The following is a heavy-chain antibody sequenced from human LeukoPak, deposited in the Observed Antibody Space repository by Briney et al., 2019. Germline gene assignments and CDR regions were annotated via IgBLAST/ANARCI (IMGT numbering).Heavy chain of an antibody. J-gene: IGHJ4*02. Sequence: GGSLRLSCSASGFIFSDYGMHWVRQAPGKGLQWVSAISGGGGGTYYADSVKGRFTISRDNSRNTLYLQMNSLRPEDTAVYYCAKAEGDGFNSNFDYWGQGTLVTVSS. CDR1: GFIFSDYG. CDR3: AKAEGDGFNSNFDY. D-gene: IGHD5-24*01. V-gene: IGHV3-23*01. CDR2: ISGGGGGT.